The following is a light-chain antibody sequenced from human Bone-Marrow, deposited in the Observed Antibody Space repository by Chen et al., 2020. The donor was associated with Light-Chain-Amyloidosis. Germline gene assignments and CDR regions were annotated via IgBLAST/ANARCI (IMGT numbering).Light chain of an antibody. CDR2: GSS. CDR3: QQYGTSPLT. CDR1: QTISSNY. V-gene: IGKV3-20*01. Sequence: EIVLTQSPGTLSLSPGEGANLSCRASQTISSNYLTWYQQKFGQASRLLIYGSSSRATVIPDRFTGSGSGTDFTLTINRLEPEDFAMYYCQQYGTSPLTFGGGTKVEI. J-gene: IGKJ4*01.